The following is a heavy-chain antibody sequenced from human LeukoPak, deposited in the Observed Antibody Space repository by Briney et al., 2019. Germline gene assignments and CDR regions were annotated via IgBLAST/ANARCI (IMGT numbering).Heavy chain of an antibody. J-gene: IGHJ6*03. Sequence: SETLSLTCTVSGDSIGSSPYFWGWIRQPPGKGLEWIGSIYHNGNTYNNPSLKSRITISVDTSKNQFSLKLTSVTAADTAVYYCATRFYCSNGVWWDYYYMDVWGKGTTVTVSS. D-gene: IGHD2-8*01. CDR1: GDSIGSSPYF. CDR3: ATRFYCSNGVWWDYYYMDV. V-gene: IGHV4-39*01. CDR2: IYHNGNT.